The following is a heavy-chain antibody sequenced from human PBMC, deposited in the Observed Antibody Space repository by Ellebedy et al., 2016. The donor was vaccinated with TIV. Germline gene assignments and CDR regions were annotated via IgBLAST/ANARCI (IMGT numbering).Heavy chain of an antibody. CDR1: GFPFGDYA. D-gene: IGHD6-19*01. J-gene: IGHJ4*02. Sequence: GESLKISXSASGFPFGDYALSWIRQAPGKGLEWVGFIRGKPFGGTTEYAASVKGRFTISRDDSKSIAYLQMNSLKTEDTAVYYCTKDPGIAVAGLPNYFDYWGQGTLVTVSS. V-gene: IGHV3-49*03. CDR3: TKDPGIAVAGLPNYFDY. CDR2: IRGKPFGGTT.